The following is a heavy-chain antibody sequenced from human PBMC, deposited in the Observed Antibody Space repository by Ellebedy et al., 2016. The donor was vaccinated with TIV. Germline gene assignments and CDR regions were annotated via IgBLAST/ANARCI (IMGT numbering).Heavy chain of an antibody. J-gene: IGHJ4*02. D-gene: IGHD5-18*01. CDR1: GFTFDDYG. CDR2: INWNGGSR. V-gene: IGHV3-20*03. Sequence: GGSLRLXXGASGFTFDDYGMTWVRQAPGKGLEWVSGINWNGGSRDYPASVKGRFTISKDNAKNSLYLQMNSLRVDDTALYYCARRSGYSYGHIDSWGQGTLVTVSS. CDR3: ARRSGYSYGHIDS.